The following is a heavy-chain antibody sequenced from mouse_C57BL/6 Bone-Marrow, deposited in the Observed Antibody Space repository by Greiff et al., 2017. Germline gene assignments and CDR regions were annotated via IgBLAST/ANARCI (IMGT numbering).Heavy chain of an antibody. CDR2: ISDGGSYT. CDR3: AREDYGSSQFAY. V-gene: IGHV5-4*01. D-gene: IGHD1-1*01. Sequence: EVKLVESGGGLVKPGGSLKLSCAASGFTFSSYAMSWVRQTPEKRLEWVATISDGGSYTYYPDNVKGRFTISRDNAKNNPYLQMSHLKSEDTAMYYCAREDYGSSQFAYWGQGTLVTVSA. J-gene: IGHJ3*01. CDR1: GFTFSSYA.